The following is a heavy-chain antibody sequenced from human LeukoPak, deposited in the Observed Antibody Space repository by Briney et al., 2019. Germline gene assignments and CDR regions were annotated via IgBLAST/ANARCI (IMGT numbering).Heavy chain of an antibody. Sequence: SETLSLTCTVSGGSISSYYWSWIRQPPGKGLEWIGYIYYSGSTNYNPSLKSRVTISVDTSKNQFSLKLSSVTAADTAVYYCARFRGYYDILTGYYYYYGMDVWGQGTTVTVSS. D-gene: IGHD3-9*01. J-gene: IGHJ6*02. CDR3: ARFRGYYDILTGYYYYYGMDV. CDR1: GGSISSYY. V-gene: IGHV4-59*01. CDR2: IYYSGST.